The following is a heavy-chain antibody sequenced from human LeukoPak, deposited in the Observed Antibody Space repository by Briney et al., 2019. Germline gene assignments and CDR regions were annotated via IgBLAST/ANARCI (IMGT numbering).Heavy chain of an antibody. CDR2: ISSSSSYI. J-gene: IGHJ4*02. D-gene: IGHD1-26*01. CDR3: ARCIVGASAFDY. V-gene: IGHV3-21*01. CDR1: GFTFSSYS. Sequence: GGSLRLSCAASGFTFSSYSMNWVRQAPGKGLEWVSSISSSSSYIYYANSVKGRFTISRDNAKNSLYLQMNSLRAEDTAVYYCARCIVGASAFDYWGQGTLVTVSS.